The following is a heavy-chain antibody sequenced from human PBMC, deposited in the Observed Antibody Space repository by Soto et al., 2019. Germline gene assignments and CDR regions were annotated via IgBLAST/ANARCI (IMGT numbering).Heavy chain of an antibody. CDR3: AKAARFCVGGPCHYFRY. V-gene: IGHV4-61*01. Sequence: SDTLSLTCTVSGGSVSSGRYYWSWIRQPPGKGLEWIGYIYYSGSTKYNPSLKSRVTISVDTSKNQFSLKLSSMTAADTAVYYCAKAARFCVGGPCHYFRYWGQGTLVTVSS. D-gene: IGHD2-21*01. CDR2: IYYSGST. CDR1: GGSVSSGRYY. J-gene: IGHJ4*02.